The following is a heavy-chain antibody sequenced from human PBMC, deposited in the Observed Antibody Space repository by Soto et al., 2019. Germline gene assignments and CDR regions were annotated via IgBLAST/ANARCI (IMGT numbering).Heavy chain of an antibody. V-gene: IGHV1-2*04. CDR3: AMGYCTNGVCLNFDY. J-gene: IGHJ4*02. Sequence: GASVKVSCKASGYTFTGYYIHWVRQAPGQGLEWMGWINPNSGGTNYAQKFQGWVTMTRDTSISTAYMELSRLRSDDTAVYYCAMGYCTNGVCLNFDYWGQGTLVTVSS. D-gene: IGHD2-8*01. CDR2: INPNSGGT. CDR1: GYTFTGYY.